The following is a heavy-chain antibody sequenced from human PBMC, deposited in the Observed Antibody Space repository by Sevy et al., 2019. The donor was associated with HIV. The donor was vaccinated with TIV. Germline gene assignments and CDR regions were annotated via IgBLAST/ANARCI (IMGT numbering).Heavy chain of an antibody. J-gene: IGHJ4*02. CDR3: ARENGKYDTSSYFDY. D-gene: IGHD3-22*01. CDR1: GYTFTSYY. CDR2: INPSGGST. Sequence: ASVKVSCKASGYTFTSYYMHWVRQAPGQGLEWMGIINPSGGSTSYAQKFQGRVTMTRDTSTSTVYMELSSLRSEDTAVYYCARENGKYDTSSYFDYWGQGTLVTVSS. V-gene: IGHV1-46*01.